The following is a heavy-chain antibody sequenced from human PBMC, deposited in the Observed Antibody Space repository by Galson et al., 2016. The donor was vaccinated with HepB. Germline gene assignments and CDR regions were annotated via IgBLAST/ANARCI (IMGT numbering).Heavy chain of an antibody. Sequence: CAISGDSVSSNSAGWNWIRQSPSRGLEWLGRTFYRSNWQSDYAESVKSRITINPDISKNQFSLQLNSVTPEDTAVYYCARSYLLGRGFGWWGQGTLVTVSS. CDR3: ARSYLLGRGFGW. D-gene: IGHD7-27*01. J-gene: IGHJ4*02. CDR2: TFYRSNWQS. CDR1: GDSVSSNSAG. V-gene: IGHV6-1*01.